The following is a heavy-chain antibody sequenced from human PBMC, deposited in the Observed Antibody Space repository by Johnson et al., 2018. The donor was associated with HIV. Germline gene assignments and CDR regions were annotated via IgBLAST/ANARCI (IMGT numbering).Heavy chain of an antibody. D-gene: IGHD2-2*01. J-gene: IGHJ3*02. Sequence: VQLVESGGGVVQPGRSLRLSCAASEFTFSNYAMCWVRQAPGKGLEWVALISYDGTKTYYADSVKGRFTISRDNSKNTLYLQMNSLRSDDTAVYYCARPRIEVLPAGAFDIWGPGTMVTVSS. V-gene: IGHV3-30-3*01. CDR2: ISYDGTKT. CDR1: EFTFSNYA. CDR3: ARPRIEVLPAGAFDI.